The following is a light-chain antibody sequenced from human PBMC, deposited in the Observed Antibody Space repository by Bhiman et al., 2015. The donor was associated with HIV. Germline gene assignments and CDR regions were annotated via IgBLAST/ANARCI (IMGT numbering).Light chain of an antibody. V-gene: IGLV1-40*01. Sequence: QSVLTQPPSVSGAPGQRVTISCTGSSSNIGAGYVVHWYQQLPRTAPKLLIYGNSNRPSGVPDRFSGSKSGTSASLAITGLQAEDEADYYCQSYDSSLSGWVFGGGTKLTVL. CDR3: QSYDSSLSGWV. CDR1: SSNIGAGYV. J-gene: IGLJ3*02. CDR2: GNS.